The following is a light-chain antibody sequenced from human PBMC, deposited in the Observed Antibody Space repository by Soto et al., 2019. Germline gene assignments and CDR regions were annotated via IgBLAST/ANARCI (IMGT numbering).Light chain of an antibody. CDR1: QSMSSY. V-gene: IGKV1-39*01. CDR2: TAS. CDR3: PQSYSSPST. J-gene: IGKJ2*02. Sequence: DIQMTQSPSSLSASVGDRVTITCRASQSMSSYLNGYQQKPGKAPKLLIYTASNLHSGVPLRFSGGGCGTDITLTISSLPPEDIATYYCPQSYSSPSTFGQGNKLQIK.